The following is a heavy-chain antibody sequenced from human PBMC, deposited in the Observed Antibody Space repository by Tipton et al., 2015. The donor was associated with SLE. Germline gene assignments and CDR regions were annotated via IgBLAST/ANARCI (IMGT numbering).Heavy chain of an antibody. CDR3: AREVRPDYYGSGTYYSYYMDV. Sequence: GSLRLSCAASGFTFSTYAMSWVRQAPGKGLECVSSISGTGGTTYYADSVKGRFTISRDNSENTLFMHMNNVRAEDTAVYYCAREVRPDYYGSGTYYSYYMDVWGKGTTVTVSS. J-gene: IGHJ6*03. V-gene: IGHV3-23*01. D-gene: IGHD3-10*01. CDR1: GFTFSTYA. CDR2: ISGTGGTT.